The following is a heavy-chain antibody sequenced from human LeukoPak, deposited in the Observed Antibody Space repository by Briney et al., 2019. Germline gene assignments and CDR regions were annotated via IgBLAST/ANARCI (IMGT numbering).Heavy chain of an antibody. CDR1: GGSISSYY. V-gene: IGHV4-59*08. Sequence: SETLSLTCTVSGGSISSYYWSWIRQPPGKGLEWIGYIYYTGSTNYNPSLRSRVTISINTSKNQVSLNLSSVTAADTAVYYCARHDGTGYSNFAYWGQGTLVTVPS. J-gene: IGHJ4*02. D-gene: IGHD3-22*01. CDR2: IYYTGST. CDR3: ARHDGTGYSNFAY.